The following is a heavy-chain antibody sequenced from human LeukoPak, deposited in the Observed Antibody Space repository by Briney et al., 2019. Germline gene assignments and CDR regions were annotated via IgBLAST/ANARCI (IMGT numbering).Heavy chain of an antibody. CDR1: GYSFTSYW. V-gene: IGHV5-51*01. Sequence: GESLKISCKGSGYSFTSYWIGWVRQMPGKGLEWMGIIYPGDSDTRYSPSFQGQVTISADKSISTAYLQWSSLKASDTAIYYCARSYDSSGYHGFYYGMDVWGQGTTVTVSS. J-gene: IGHJ6*02. CDR2: IYPGDSDT. D-gene: IGHD3-22*01. CDR3: ARSYDSSGYHGFYYGMDV.